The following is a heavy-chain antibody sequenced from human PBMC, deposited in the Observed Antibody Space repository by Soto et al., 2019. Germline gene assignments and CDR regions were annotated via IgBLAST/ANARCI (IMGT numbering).Heavy chain of an antibody. D-gene: IGHD4-17*01. CDR2: IYPSDIST. J-gene: IGHJ4*02. CDR1: GYTFTSYY. V-gene: IGHV1-46*01. CDR3: ARVYGHYGFDH. Sequence: EASVKVSCKASGYTFTSYYMHWVRQAPGQGLEWMGIIYPSDISTNYAQKSQDRVTMTSDMSTSTVYMELSSLRPEDTAIYYCARVYGHYGFDHWGQGTLVTVSS.